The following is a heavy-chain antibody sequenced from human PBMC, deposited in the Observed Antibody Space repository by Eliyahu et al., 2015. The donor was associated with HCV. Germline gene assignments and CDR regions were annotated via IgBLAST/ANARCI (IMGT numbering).Heavy chain of an antibody. CDR1: GGSISSSNW. CDR2: IYHSGST. V-gene: IGHV4-4*02. D-gene: IGHD2-15*01. CDR3: ARVPVVVVAATQTSGSGYYYGMDV. J-gene: IGHJ6*02. Sequence: QVQLQESGPGLVKPSGTLSLTCAVSGGSISSSNWWSWVRQPPGKGLEWIGEIYHSGSTNYNPSLKSRVTISVDKAKNQFSLRLSSVTAADTAVYYCARVPVVVVAATQTSGSGYYYGMDVWGQGTTVTVSS.